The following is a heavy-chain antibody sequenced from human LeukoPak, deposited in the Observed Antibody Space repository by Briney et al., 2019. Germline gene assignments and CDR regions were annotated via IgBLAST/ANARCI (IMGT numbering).Heavy chain of an antibody. J-gene: IGHJ3*02. D-gene: IGHD1-26*01. CDR1: GYTFTSYV. Sequence: ASVKVSSTAPGYTFTSYVINWVRQAPGQGLEWMGWMTPNCGNTGNAHKFQGRDSLTRPTYISTAYMELSSLRSEDTAVYYSARGPSELGAFDIWGQGTMVTVSS. CDR3: ARGPSELGAFDI. CDR2: MTPNCGNT. V-gene: IGHV1-8*03.